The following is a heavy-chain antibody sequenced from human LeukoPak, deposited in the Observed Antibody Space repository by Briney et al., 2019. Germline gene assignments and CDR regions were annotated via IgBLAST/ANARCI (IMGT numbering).Heavy chain of an antibody. J-gene: IGHJ4*02. D-gene: IGHD3-16*01. CDR1: GIMFSGYW. V-gene: IGHV3-7*01. CDR2: IKQHGTEK. Sequence: GGSLRLSCTASGIMFSGYWMSWVRQAPGKGLERVANIKQHGTEKYYVDSVKGRFTISRDDAKKSVYLQMNSLRAEDTAVYYCASDGGPFDHWGQGILVTVAS. CDR3: ASDGGPFDH.